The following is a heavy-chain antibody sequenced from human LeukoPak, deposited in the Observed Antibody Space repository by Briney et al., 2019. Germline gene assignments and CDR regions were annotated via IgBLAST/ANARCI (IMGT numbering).Heavy chain of an antibody. Sequence: PSQTLPLTCTVSGGSISIGGYYWSWIRQPPGKGLEWIGEINHSGSTNYNPSLKSRVTISVDTSKNQFSLKLSSVTAADTAVYYCARGRSYSSSPFDYWGQGTLVTVSS. CDR1: GGSISIGGYY. CDR2: INHSGST. CDR3: ARGRSYSSSPFDY. D-gene: IGHD6-6*01. J-gene: IGHJ4*02. V-gene: IGHV4-34*01.